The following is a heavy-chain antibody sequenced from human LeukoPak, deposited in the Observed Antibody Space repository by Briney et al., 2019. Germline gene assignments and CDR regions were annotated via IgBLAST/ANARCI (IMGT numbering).Heavy chain of an antibody. CDR3: AKPYSSSSPPFDY. J-gene: IGHJ4*02. Sequence: GGSLRLSCAASGFTFSSFAMSWVRQAPGKGLEWVSAITGSGTTTYYADSVKGRFTISRDNSKNTLYLLMNSLSAEDTAVYYCAKPYSSSSPPFDYWGQGTLVTVSS. V-gene: IGHV3-23*01. CDR2: ITGSGTTT. D-gene: IGHD6-6*01. CDR1: GFTFSSFA.